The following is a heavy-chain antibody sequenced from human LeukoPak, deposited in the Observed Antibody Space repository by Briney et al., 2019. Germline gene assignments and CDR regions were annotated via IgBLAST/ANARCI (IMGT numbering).Heavy chain of an antibody. CDR3: VKDSSSGSYSDY. Sequence: PGGSLRLSCAASGFTFSSFAMNWVRQAPGEGLEWVAAISGSGGSTYYADSVKGRFTISRDNSRNTLHLQMSSLRVEDTAVYYCVKDSSSGSYSDYWGQGTLVTVSS. CDR2: ISGSGGST. J-gene: IGHJ4*02. D-gene: IGHD3-10*01. CDR1: GFTFSSFA. V-gene: IGHV3-23*01.